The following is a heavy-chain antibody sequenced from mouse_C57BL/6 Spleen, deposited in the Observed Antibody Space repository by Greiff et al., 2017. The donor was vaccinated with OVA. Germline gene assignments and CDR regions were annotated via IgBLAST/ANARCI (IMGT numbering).Heavy chain of an antibody. V-gene: IGHV1-22*01. D-gene: IGHD2-5*01. Sequence: EVQLQQSGPELVKPGASVKMSCKASGYTFTDYNMHWVKQSHGKSLEWIGYINPNNGGTSYNQKFKGKATLTVNKSSSTAYMELRSLTSEDSAVYYCARSIYSSAWFAYWGKGTLVTVSA. J-gene: IGHJ3*01. CDR3: ARSIYSSAWFAY. CDR2: INPNNGGT. CDR1: GYTFTDYN.